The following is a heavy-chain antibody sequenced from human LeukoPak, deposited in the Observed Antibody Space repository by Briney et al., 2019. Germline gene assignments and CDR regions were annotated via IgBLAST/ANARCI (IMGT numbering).Heavy chain of an antibody. CDR2: IYYSGST. CDR3: ARPRGRDPTRWWFDP. J-gene: IGHJ5*02. CDR1: GGSISSSSYY. Sequence: PSETLSLTCTVSGGSISSSSYYWGWIRQPPGKGLEWIGSIYYSGSTYYNPSFKSRVTISVDTSKSQFSLKLSSVTAADTAMYYCARPRGRDPTRWWFDPWGQGTLVTVSS. D-gene: IGHD3-16*02. V-gene: IGHV4-39*01.